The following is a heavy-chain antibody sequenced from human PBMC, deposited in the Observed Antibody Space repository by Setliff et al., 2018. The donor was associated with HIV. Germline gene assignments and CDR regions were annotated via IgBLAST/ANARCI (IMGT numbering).Heavy chain of an antibody. J-gene: IGHJ4*02. D-gene: IGHD5-12*01. Sequence: ASVKVSCKASGYTFTSYDISWVRQAPGQGLEWMGWISAYNGNTNYAQNVQGRVTVTMDTSTSTAYVELRSLKSDDTAVYYCARGKTWLRFLDYWGQGTLVTVSS. CDR3: ARGKTWLRFLDY. CDR2: ISAYNGNT. CDR1: GYTFTSYD. V-gene: IGHV1-18*01.